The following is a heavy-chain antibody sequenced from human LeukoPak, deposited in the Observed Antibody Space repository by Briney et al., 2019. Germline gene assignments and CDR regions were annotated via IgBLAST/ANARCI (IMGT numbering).Heavy chain of an antibody. D-gene: IGHD1-1*01. J-gene: IGHJ4*02. CDR2: FHHSGST. Sequence: SSETLSLTCAVSGYSISRGYHWDWIRQPPGKGLEWIGSFHHSGSTYYNPSLKSRVTISVDTSKNQFSLKLSSVTAADTAVYYCARINWNPDYWGQGTLVTVSS. CDR1: GYSISRGYH. CDR3: ARINWNPDY. V-gene: IGHV4-38-2*01.